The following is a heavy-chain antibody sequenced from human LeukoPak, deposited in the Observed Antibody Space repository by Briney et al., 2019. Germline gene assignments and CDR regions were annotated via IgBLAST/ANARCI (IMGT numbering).Heavy chain of an antibody. CDR3: ARVPTPRRRGPPDY. D-gene: IGHD3-10*01. V-gene: IGHV1-18*01. CDR1: GYTFTSYG. J-gene: IGHJ4*02. CDR2: ISAYNGNT. Sequence: GASVKVSCKASGYTFTSYGIIWVRQAPGQGLEWMGWISAYNGNTNYAQKLQGRVTMTTDTSTSTAYMELRSLRSDDTAVYYCARVPTPRRRGPPDYWGQGTLVTVSS.